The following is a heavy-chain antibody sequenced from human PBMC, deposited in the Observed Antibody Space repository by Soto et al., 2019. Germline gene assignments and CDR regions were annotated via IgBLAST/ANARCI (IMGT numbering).Heavy chain of an antibody. Sequence: QITLKESGPTLVKPTQTLTLTCTFSGFSLSTSGVGVGWIRQPPGKALEWLALIYWNDDKRYSPSLKSRLTITKDASKNQVVLTMTNMDPVDTATYYCAHSDDYTVTTGWFDPWGQGTLVTVSS. CDR3: AHSDDYTVTTGWFDP. CDR1: GFSLSTSGVG. J-gene: IGHJ5*02. CDR2: IYWNDDK. D-gene: IGHD4-17*01. V-gene: IGHV2-5*01.